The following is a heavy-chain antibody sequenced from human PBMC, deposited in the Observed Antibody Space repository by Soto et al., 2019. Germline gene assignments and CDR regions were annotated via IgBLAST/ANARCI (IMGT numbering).Heavy chain of an antibody. D-gene: IGHD4-17*01. Sequence: GGSLRLSCAASGCTFISYGMHWVRQAPGKGLEWVAVIWYDGSNKYYADSVKGRFTISRDNSKNTLYLQMNSLRAEDTAVYYCARDPTDYGSPYGMDVWGQGTTVTVSS. V-gene: IGHV3-33*01. J-gene: IGHJ6*02. CDR2: IWYDGSNK. CDR3: ARDPTDYGSPYGMDV. CDR1: GCTFISYG.